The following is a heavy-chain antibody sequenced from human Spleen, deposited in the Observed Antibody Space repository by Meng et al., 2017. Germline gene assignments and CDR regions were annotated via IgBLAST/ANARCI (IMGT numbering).Heavy chain of an antibody. V-gene: IGHV3-53*01. D-gene: IGHD3-9*01. CDR1: GFPVSSNY. CDR3: ANWGAAGYYIY. J-gene: IGHJ4*02. Sequence: EVQRVESGGGLVQPGGSQRLSCAASGFPVSSNYMSWVRQAPGKGLDWVSIIYSDGSTYYADSVKGRFTISRDNSKNTLYLQMNSLRAEDTAVYYCANWGAAGYYIYWGQGTLVTVSS. CDR2: IYSDGST.